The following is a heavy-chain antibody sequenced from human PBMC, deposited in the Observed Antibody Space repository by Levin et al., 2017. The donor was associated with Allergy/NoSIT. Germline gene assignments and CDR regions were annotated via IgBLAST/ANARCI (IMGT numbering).Heavy chain of an antibody. CDR3: ARGGTGGSGSYPRTFDY. D-gene: IGHD3-10*01. CDR2: IWYDGSNK. CDR1: GFTFSSYG. J-gene: IGHJ4*02. V-gene: IGHV3-33*01. Sequence: PGESLKISCAASGFTFSSYGMHWVRQAPGKGLEWVAVIWYDGSNKYYADSVKGRFTISRDNSKNTLYLQMNSLRAEDTAVYYCARGGTGGSGSYPRTFDYWGQGTLVTVSS.